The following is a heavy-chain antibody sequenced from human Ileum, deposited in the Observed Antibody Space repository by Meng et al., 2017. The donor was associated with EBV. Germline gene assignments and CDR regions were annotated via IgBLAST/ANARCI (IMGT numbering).Heavy chain of an antibody. J-gene: IGHJ4*02. CDR3: AKMEKMAVGC. D-gene: IGHD5-24*01. Sequence: QASGTVLCNPSETLALPRTVSSGPITKCHNAWGWIRQPPGKRLEWIGSVYYSGTTYYNPSLNNRFTISIDTSNNQFSLKVRSVTAADTAVYYCAKMEKMAVGCWGQGTLVTVSS. CDR2: VYYSGTT. V-gene: IGHV4-39*01. CDR1: SGPITKCHNA.